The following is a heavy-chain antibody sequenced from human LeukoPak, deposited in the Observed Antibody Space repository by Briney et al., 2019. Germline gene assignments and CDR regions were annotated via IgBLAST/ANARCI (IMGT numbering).Heavy chain of an antibody. Sequence: PSETLSLTCAVYGGSSSGYYWSWIRQPPGKGLEWIGEINHSGSTNYNPSLKSRVTISVDTSKNQFSLKLSSVTAADTAVYYCARGRGSAYYYGSGSRYFDYWGQGTLVTVSS. CDR2: INHSGST. CDR3: ARGRGSAYYYGSGSRYFDY. V-gene: IGHV4-34*01. D-gene: IGHD3-10*01. CDR1: GGSSSGYY. J-gene: IGHJ4*02.